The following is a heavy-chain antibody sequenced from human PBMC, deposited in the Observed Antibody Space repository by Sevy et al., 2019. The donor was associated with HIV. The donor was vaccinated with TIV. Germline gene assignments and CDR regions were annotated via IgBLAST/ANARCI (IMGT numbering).Heavy chain of an antibody. CDR1: GYTFTTYD. Sequence: ASVKVSCKASGYTFTTYDINWVRQATGQGLEWMGWMNPNSGATGNAQNFQGRVTITGNTSISTAYLELSSLKSEDTAVYFCARGDPDSDPSGDDAFDIWGRGTMVTVSS. D-gene: IGHD1-26*01. CDR3: ARGDPDSDPSGDDAFDI. V-gene: IGHV1-8*03. CDR2: MNPNSGAT. J-gene: IGHJ3*02.